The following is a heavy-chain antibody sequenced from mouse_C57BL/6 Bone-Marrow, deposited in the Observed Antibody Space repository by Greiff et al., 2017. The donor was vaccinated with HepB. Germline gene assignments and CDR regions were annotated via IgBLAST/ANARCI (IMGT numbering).Heavy chain of an antibody. CDR1: GYTFTDYE. Sequence: VQLQQSGAELVRPGASVTLSCKASGYTFTDYEMHWVKQTPVHGLEWIGAIDPETGGTAYNQKFKGKAILTADKSSSTAYMELRSLTSEDSAVYYCTRSGTTVVATGYWYFDVWGTGTTVTVSS. CDR2: IDPETGGT. V-gene: IGHV1-15*01. CDR3: TRSGTTVVATGYWYFDV. D-gene: IGHD1-1*01. J-gene: IGHJ1*03.